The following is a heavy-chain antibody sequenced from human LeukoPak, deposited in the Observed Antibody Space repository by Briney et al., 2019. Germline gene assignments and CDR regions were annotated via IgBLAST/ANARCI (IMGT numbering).Heavy chain of an antibody. V-gene: IGHV1-2*02. CDR2: INPNSGGT. Sequence: GASVKVSCKASGYTFTGYYMRWVRQAPGQGLEWMGWINPNSGGTNYAQKFQGRVTMTRDTSISTAYMELSRLRSDDTAVYYCARDQGLDSSGIDYWGQGTLVTVSS. D-gene: IGHD6-19*01. CDR3: ARDQGLDSSGIDY. J-gene: IGHJ4*02. CDR1: GYTFTGYY.